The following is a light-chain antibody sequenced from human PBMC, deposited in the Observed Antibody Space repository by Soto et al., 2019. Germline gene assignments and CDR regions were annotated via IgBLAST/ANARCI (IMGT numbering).Light chain of an antibody. CDR1: TSDVGAYNY. CDR3: SSKTSSSSPFL. J-gene: IGLJ1*01. Sequence: QSVLTQPASVSGSPGQSITISCTGSTSDVGAYNYVSWHKHHPGQAPQLMIYEVSNRPSGVSNRFSGSKSGNTASLTISGLQADDEGDYYCSSKTSSSSPFLFGNGTKVTVL. CDR2: EVS. V-gene: IGLV2-14*01.